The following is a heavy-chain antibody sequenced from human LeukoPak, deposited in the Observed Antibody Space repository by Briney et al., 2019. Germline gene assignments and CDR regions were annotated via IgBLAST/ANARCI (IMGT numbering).Heavy chain of an antibody. CDR3: ARGVLMVYAIRRAGWFDP. J-gene: IGHJ5*02. V-gene: IGHV4-34*01. D-gene: IGHD2-8*01. Sequence: SETLSLTCAVYGGSFSGYYWSWIRQPPGKGLEWMGEIYHSGGTNYNPSLKSRVTISVDTSKNQFSLKLSSVTAADTAVYYCARGVLMVYAIRRAGWFDPWGQGTLVTVSS. CDR1: GGSFSGYY. CDR2: IYHSGGT.